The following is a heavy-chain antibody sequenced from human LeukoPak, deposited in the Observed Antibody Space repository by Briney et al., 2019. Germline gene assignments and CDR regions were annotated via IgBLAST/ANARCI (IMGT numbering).Heavy chain of an antibody. D-gene: IGHD4-17*01. V-gene: IGHV3-74*01. CDR1: GFTFSSYW. Sequence: GXXRLSCAASGFTFSSYWMHWVRQAPGKGLVWVSRINSDGSSTNYADSVKGRFTISRDNAKNTLYLQMNSLRAEDTAVYYCARETTVTHTPGSYWGQGTLVTVSS. CDR2: INSDGSST. J-gene: IGHJ4*02. CDR3: ARETTVTHTPGSY.